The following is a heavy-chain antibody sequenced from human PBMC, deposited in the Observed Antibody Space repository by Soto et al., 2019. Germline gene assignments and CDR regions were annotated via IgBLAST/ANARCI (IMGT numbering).Heavy chain of an antibody. Sequence: EVQLVESGGGLVQRGGSLRLSCTASGFTFSLYSMSWVRQAPGKGLEWVSYISRSSTGIHYADSVKGRFTISRDDATNSMHLQMNSLRDGDTAVYYCARAVTWGLDVWGQGTTVSISS. J-gene: IGHJ6*02. CDR2: ISRSSTGI. CDR3: ARAVTWGLDV. V-gene: IGHV3-48*02. CDR1: GFTFSLYS. D-gene: IGHD3-10*01.